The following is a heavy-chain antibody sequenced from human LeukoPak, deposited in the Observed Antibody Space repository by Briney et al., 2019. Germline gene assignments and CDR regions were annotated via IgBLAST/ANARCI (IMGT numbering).Heavy chain of an antibody. CDR2: IKQTGSEN. Sequence: GGSLRLSCAASGFIFSSYWMTWVRQASGKGLEWVANIKQTGSENSYVDSVKGRFTISRDNAKNSLYLQMNSLRPEDTAVYYCARGAAGPRDWGQGTLVTVSS. D-gene: IGHD6-13*01. J-gene: IGHJ4*02. CDR1: GFIFSSYW. V-gene: IGHV3-7*01. CDR3: ARGAAGPRD.